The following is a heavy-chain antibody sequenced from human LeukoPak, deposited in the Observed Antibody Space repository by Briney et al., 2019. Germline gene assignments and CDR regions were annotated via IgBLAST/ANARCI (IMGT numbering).Heavy chain of an antibody. CDR3: ARSPEYYYDSSGYSDAFDI. V-gene: IGHV4-59*01. Sequence: SETLSPTCTVSGGSISSYYWSWIRQPPGKGLEWIGYIYYSGSTNYNPSLKSRVTISVDTSKNQFSLKLSSVTAADTAVYYCARSPEYYYDSSGYSDAFDIWGQGTMVTVSS. D-gene: IGHD3-22*01. CDR2: IYYSGST. CDR1: GGSISSYY. J-gene: IGHJ3*02.